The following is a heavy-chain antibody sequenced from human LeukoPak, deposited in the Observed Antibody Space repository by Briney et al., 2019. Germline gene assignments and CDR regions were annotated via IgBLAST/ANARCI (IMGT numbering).Heavy chain of an antibody. J-gene: IGHJ4*02. CDR2: IYYSGST. V-gene: IGHV4-39*01. CDR1: GGSISSSSYY. D-gene: IGHD6-19*01. Sequence: SETLSLTSTVYGGSISSSSYYWGWIRQPPRKVLEWIGSIYYSGSTYYNPSLKSRVPISVDTSKNQFSLKLSSVTAADTAVYYCARAKIAVAGFDYWGQGTLVTVSS. CDR3: ARAKIAVAGFDY.